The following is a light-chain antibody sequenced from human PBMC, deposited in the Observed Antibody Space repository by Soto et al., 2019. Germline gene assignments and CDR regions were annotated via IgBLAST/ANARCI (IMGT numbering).Light chain of an antibody. CDR1: HVISSY. J-gene: IGKJ1*01. CDR3: QQSYSTLWT. Sequence: EIQFTHSPSFVSASVGNRVTITCRASHVISSYLAWYQQKPGKAPKLLIYAASTLQSGVPSRFSGSGSGTDFTLTISSLQPEDFATYYCQQSYSTLWTFGQGTKVDIK. V-gene: IGKV1-39*01. CDR2: AAS.